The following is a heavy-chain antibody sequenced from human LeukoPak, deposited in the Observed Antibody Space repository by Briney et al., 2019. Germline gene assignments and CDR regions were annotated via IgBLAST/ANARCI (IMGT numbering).Heavy chain of an antibody. CDR2: INHSGST. CDR1: GRSFSGYY. V-gene: IGHV4-34*01. CDR3: ARRNYVWGSYKY. D-gene: IGHD3-16*01. J-gene: IGHJ4*02. Sequence: SETLSLTCAVYGRSFSGYYWSWIRQPPGKGLEWIGEINHSGSTNYNPSLKSRVTISVDTSKNQFSLKLSSVTAADTAVYYCARRNYVWGSYKYWGQGTLVTVSS.